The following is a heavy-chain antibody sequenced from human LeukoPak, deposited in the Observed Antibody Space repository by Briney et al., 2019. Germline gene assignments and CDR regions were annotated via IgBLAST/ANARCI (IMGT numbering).Heavy chain of an antibody. V-gene: IGHV4-59*08. CDR3: ARIGAAAGTGGFDY. D-gene: IGHD6-13*01. CDR1: GGSVRSYY. Sequence: SETLSLTCTVSGGSVRSYYWSWIRQPPGKGLEWIGYIYYSGSTNYNPSLKSRVTISVGTSKNQSSLKLSSVTAADTAVYYCARIGAAAGTGGFDYWGQGTLVTVSS. CDR2: IYYSGST. J-gene: IGHJ4*02.